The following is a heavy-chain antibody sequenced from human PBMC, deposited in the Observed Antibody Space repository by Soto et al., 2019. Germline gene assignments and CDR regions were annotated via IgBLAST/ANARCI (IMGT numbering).Heavy chain of an antibody. CDR1: GFTFSNYR. J-gene: IGHJ3*01. CDR2: INTDGSRT. CDR3: ARPRGTTNSAFDL. D-gene: IGHD4-4*01. Sequence: EVQLVESGGDLVQSGGSLRLSCAASGFTFSNYRMHWVRQDPGKGLVGVSRINTDGSRTDYADSVKGRFTISRDNAKNTLYLQMNSLRAEDTAVYYCARPRGTTNSAFDLWGQGTLVTVSS. V-gene: IGHV3-74*01.